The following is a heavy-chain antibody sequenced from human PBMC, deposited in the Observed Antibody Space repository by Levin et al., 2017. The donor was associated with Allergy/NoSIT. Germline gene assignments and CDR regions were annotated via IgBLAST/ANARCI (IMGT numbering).Heavy chain of an antibody. V-gene: IGHV3-23*01. Sequence: GGSLRLSCAASGFTFSSYAMSWVRQAPGKGLEWVSAISGSGGSTYYADSVKGRFTISRDNSKNTLYLQMNSLRAEDTAVYYCAKDAFPYCSSTSCYVLLFDYWGQGTLVTVSS. CDR2: ISGSGGST. CDR1: GFTFSSYA. J-gene: IGHJ4*02. CDR3: AKDAFPYCSSTSCYVLLFDY. D-gene: IGHD2-2*01.